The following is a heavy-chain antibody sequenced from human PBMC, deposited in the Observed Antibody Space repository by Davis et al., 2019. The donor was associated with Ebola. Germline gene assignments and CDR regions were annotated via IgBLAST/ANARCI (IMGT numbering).Heavy chain of an antibody. Sequence: GESLKISCAASGFTFSNYGMHWVRQAPGKGLEWVAVTWYDGSNKYYADSVKGRITISRDNSKNTLYLQMNSLTADDTSVYYCARAGFDEVLDYWGQGTPVTVSS. J-gene: IGHJ4*02. CDR1: GFTFSNYG. CDR2: TWYDGSNK. V-gene: IGHV3-33*01. CDR3: ARAGFDEVLDY. D-gene: IGHD3-3*01.